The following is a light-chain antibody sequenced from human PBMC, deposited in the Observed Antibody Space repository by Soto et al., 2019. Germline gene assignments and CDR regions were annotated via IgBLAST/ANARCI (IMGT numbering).Light chain of an antibody. V-gene: IGKV1-27*01. CDR1: QGIYNY. CDR3: QKYNSVPFT. CDR2: AAS. J-gene: IGKJ3*01. Sequence: DIQMTQSPSSLSASVGDRVTITCRASQGIYNYLAWYQQKPGKVPQLLIYAASTLQSGVPSWFSGRGSGTDFTLTMISLQHEDGATYYCQKYNSVPFTFGPGTKVDIK.